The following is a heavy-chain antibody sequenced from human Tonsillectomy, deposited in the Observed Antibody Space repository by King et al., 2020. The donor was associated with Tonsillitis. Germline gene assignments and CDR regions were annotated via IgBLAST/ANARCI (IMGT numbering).Heavy chain of an antibody. CDR1: GFTFSSYW. CDR3: TRDYWDYYGRRYYGMDV. J-gene: IGHJ6*02. Sequence: QLVQSGGGLVQPGGSLRLSCAASGFTFSSYWMSWVRQAPGKGLEWVANIKQDGSEKYYVDSVKGRFTISRDNAKNSLYLQMNSLRAEDTAVYYCTRDYWDYYGRRYYGMDVWGQGTTVTVSS. V-gene: IGHV3-7*01. D-gene: IGHD3-10*01. CDR2: IKQDGSEK.